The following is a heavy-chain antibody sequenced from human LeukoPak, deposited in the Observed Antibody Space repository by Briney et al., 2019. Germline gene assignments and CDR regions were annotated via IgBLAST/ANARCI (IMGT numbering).Heavy chain of an antibody. Sequence: SETLSLTCDVYGGSFSGYYWSWIRQPPGKGLEWIGEINHSGSTNYNPSLKSRVTISVDTSKNQFSLKLSSVTAADTAVYYCARNDHVWGSYYRFGYWGQGTLVTVSS. CDR1: GGSFSGYY. J-gene: IGHJ4*02. CDR2: INHSGST. D-gene: IGHD3-16*01. CDR3: ARNDHVWGSYYRFGY. V-gene: IGHV4-34*01.